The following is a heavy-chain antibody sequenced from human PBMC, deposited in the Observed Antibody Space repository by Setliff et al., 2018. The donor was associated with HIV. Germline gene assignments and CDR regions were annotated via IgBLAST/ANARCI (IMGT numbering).Heavy chain of an antibody. D-gene: IGHD6-13*01. Sequence: GGSLRLSCAASGFTFSSYGMHWVRQAPGKGLEWVAFIRYDGTYKYYADSLKGRFTISRDNSKNTLFLQMDSLRAEDTAVYYCTKNLYSSRWSPLDYWGQGTLVTVSS. V-gene: IGHV3-30*02. J-gene: IGHJ4*02. CDR1: GFTFSSYG. CDR3: TKNLYSSRWSPLDY. CDR2: IRYDGTYK.